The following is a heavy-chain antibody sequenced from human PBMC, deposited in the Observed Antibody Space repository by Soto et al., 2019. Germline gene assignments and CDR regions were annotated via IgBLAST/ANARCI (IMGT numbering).Heavy chain of an antibody. D-gene: IGHD1-20*01. Sequence: GGSTMLSRAASGFTCRDYYMTWLRQVPGKGLESVSYISPDGGYMYHADSGKGRSTIPRDNAKNSLHLQMNSLGAEDTSFYYCAKDIKPSRLVFDYWVQRTLVTGSS. V-gene: IGHV3-11*01. J-gene: IGHJ4*02. CDR2: ISPDGGYM. CDR3: AKDIKPSRLVFDY. CDR1: GFTCRDYY.